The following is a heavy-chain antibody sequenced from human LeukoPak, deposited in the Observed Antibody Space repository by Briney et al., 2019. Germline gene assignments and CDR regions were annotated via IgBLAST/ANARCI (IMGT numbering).Heavy chain of an antibody. CDR1: GGSISSYY. CDR3: ARVRGESVVPAARYYYYYYMDV. J-gene: IGHJ6*03. D-gene: IGHD2-2*01. V-gene: IGHV4-4*07. Sequence: SETLSLTCTVSGGSISSYYWSWIRQPAGKGLEWIGRIYTSGSTNYNPSLKSRVTMSVDTSKNQFSLKLSSVTAADTAVYYCARVRGESVVPAARYYYYYYMDVRGKGTTVTVSS. CDR2: IYTSGST.